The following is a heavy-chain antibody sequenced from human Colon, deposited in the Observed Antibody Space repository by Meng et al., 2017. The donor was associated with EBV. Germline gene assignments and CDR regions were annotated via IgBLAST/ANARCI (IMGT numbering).Heavy chain of an antibody. J-gene: IGHJ2*01. V-gene: IGHV4-34*01. CDR2: IHPSGSI. CDR3: SRGVDSYKLGNL. D-gene: IGHD7-27*01. Sequence: QVHHHQWGAGLLKPSETLSLPCVVYGGSLSDYYCSWIRQSPGRGLEWIGEIHPSGSIFYNPSLQSRVTISVDTSKNQFSLNLNSVTAADTAVYFCSRGVDSYKLGNLWGRGTLVTVSS. CDR1: GGSLSDYY.